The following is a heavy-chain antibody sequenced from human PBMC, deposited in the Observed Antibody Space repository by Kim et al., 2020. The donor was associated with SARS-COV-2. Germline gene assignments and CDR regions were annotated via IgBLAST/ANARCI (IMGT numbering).Heavy chain of an antibody. V-gene: IGHV3-30-3*01. CDR2: ISYDGSNK. Sequence: GGSLRLSCAASGFTFSSYAMHWVRQAPGKGLEWVAVISYDGSNKYYADSVKGRFTISRDNSKNTLYLQMNSLRAEDTAVYYCARAMEYYFDYWGQGTLVTVSS. CDR3: ARAMEYYFDY. J-gene: IGHJ4*02. D-gene: IGHD1-1*01. CDR1: GFTFSSYA.